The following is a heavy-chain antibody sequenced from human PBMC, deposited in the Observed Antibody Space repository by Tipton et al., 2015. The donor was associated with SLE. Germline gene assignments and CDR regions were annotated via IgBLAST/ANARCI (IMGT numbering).Heavy chain of an antibody. J-gene: IGHJ3*02. CDR1: GGTFSSYT. V-gene: IGHV1-69*04. Sequence: QSGPEVKKPGSSVKVSCKASGGTFSSYTLSWVRQAPGQGLEWMGRIIPILGIANSAQKFQGRVTIIADKSTTTAYMELSSLRSEDTAVYYCAREVGGIAVAGAFDIWGQGTMVTVSS. CDR2: IIPILGIA. D-gene: IGHD6-19*01. CDR3: AREVGGIAVAGAFDI.